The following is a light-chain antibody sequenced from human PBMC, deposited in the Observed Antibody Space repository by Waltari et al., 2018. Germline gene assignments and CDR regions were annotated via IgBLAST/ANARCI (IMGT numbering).Light chain of an antibody. CDR1: QNIGSQ. CDR3: QQRDSWPLT. V-gene: IGKV3-11*01. CDR2: DVS. Sequence: EMVLTQSPVILSLSPGERAALSCRASQNIGSQLAWYQQRPGQAPRLLIDDVSNRVTGIPARFSGSGSGTDFTLTISGLASEDTAVYYCQQRDSWPLTFGGGTKVEI. J-gene: IGKJ4*01.